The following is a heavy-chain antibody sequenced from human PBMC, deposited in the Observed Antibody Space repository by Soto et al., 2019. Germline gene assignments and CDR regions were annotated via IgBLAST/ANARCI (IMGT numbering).Heavy chain of an antibody. Sequence: GESLKISCKGSGYSFTSYWIGWVRQMPGKDLEWMGIIYPGDSDTRYSPSFQGQVTISADKSISTAYLQWSSLKASDTAMYYCARGRTYYDYIWGSYRFAHIDYWGEGTLVTVCS. CDR3: ARGRTYYDYIWGSYRFAHIDY. D-gene: IGHD3-16*02. J-gene: IGHJ4*02. V-gene: IGHV5-51*01. CDR1: GYSFTSYW. CDR2: IYPGDSDT.